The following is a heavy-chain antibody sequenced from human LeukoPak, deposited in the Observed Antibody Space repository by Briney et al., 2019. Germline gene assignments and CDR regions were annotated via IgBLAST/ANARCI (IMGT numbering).Heavy chain of an antibody. J-gene: IGHJ4*02. CDR3: ARRGRWGGFDY. D-gene: IGHD3-10*01. V-gene: IGHV4-4*09. CDR2: IYTSGST. Sequence: PSETLSLTCTVSGGSISSYYWSWIRQPPGKGLEWIGYIYTSGSTNYNPSLKSRVTISVDTSKNQFFLKLSSVTAADTAVYYCARRGRWGGFDYWGQGTLVTVSS. CDR1: GGSISSYY.